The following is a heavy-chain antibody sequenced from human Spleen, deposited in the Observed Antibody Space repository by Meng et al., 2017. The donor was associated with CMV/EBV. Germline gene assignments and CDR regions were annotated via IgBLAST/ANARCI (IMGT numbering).Heavy chain of an antibody. CDR2: IIPADATS. J-gene: IGHJ4*02. CDR1: GVTFRGYA. Sequence: CKASGVTFRGYAISWVRQDPGQGLEWMGGIIPADATSKYAQRFQGRVSIIADDFAFTTYMELSGLRSEDTAVYYCATLGRKDPYYFDYWGQGTLVTVSS. CDR3: ATLGRKDPYYFDY. V-gene: IGHV1-69*01.